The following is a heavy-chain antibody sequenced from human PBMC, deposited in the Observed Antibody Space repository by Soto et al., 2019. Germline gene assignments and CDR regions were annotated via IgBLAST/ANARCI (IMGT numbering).Heavy chain of an antibody. CDR2: IYYRGNT. V-gene: IGHV4-31*03. CDR1: GGSISSDDYY. CDR3: VRDVLRGVTRGVGV. Sequence: PSETLSLTCTVSGGSISSDDYYWNWIRQRPGKGLEWIGNIYYRGNTNYNPSLKSRIIMSMDMSENQFSLKLTSVTAADTAVYYCVRDVLRGVTRGVGVWGQGTTVTVSS. J-gene: IGHJ6*02. D-gene: IGHD3-10*01.